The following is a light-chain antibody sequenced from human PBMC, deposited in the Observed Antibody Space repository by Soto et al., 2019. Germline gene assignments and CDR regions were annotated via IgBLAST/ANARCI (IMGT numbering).Light chain of an antibody. CDR1: SSDVGFYDY. CDR2: EVS. CDR3: SSYVGNNNHHA. Sequence: VLTQPPSASGSPGQSVTVSCTGTSSDVGFYDYVSWYQQHPGKAPKLIIYEVSKRPSGVPDRFSGSKSGNSASLTVSGLQAEDEADYYCSSYVGNNNHHAFGTGTKVTVL. V-gene: IGLV2-8*01. J-gene: IGLJ1*01.